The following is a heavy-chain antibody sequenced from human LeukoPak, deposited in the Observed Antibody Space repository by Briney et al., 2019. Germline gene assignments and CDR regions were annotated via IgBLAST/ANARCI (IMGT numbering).Heavy chain of an antibody. D-gene: IGHD3-22*01. V-gene: IGHV5-51*01. CDR1: GYSFTSYW. J-gene: IGHJ4*02. Sequence: KLGESLKISCKGSGYSFTSYWIGWVRQMPGKGLEWMGIIYPGDSDTRYSPSFQGQVTISADKSISTAHLQWSSLKASDTAMYYCARRVRGDYYDSSGYADYWGQGTLVTVSS. CDR2: IYPGDSDT. CDR3: ARRVRGDYYDSSGYADY.